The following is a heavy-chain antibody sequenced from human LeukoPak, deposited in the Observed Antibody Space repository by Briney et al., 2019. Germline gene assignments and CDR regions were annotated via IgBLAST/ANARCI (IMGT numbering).Heavy chain of an antibody. CDR1: GYTFTSYG. V-gene: IGHV1-18*01. CDR2: IGAYNGNT. Sequence: GASVKVSCKASGYTFTSYGISWVRQAPGQGLEWMGWIGAYNGNTNYAQKLQGRVTMTTDTSTSTAYMELRSLRSDDTAVYYCARKYYYGSGSYYSDYYGMDVWGQGTTVTVSS. CDR3: ARKYYYGSGSYYSDYYGMDV. D-gene: IGHD3-10*01. J-gene: IGHJ6*02.